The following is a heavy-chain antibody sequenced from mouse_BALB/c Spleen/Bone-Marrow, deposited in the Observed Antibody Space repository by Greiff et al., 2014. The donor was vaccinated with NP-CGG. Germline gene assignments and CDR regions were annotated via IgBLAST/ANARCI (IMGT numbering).Heavy chain of an antibody. V-gene: IGHV4-1*02. CDR3: ARRGYGNHWYFDV. D-gene: IGHD2-10*02. Sequence: VQLKDSGGGLGQPGGSLKLSCAASGFGFCRYWMGWGRQAPGKGLEWIGEIYPDSSTINYTPSLKDKFIISRDNAKNTLYLQMSKVRSEDTALYYCARRGYGNHWYFDVWGAGTTVTVSS. CDR1: GFGFCRYW. CDR2: IYPDSSTI. J-gene: IGHJ1*01.